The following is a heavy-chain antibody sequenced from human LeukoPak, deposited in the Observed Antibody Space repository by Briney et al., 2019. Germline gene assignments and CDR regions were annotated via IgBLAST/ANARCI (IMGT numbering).Heavy chain of an antibody. J-gene: IGHJ4*02. CDR3: ARDPHSLDY. CDR2: IAYTGTI. CDR1: GFTFSSYS. Sequence: GGSLRLSCTASGFTFSSYSMNWVRQATGKGLEWVAYIAYTGTIHYADSVRGRSAISRDNAKSSLFLQLNSLRAEDTAVYYCARDPHSLDYWGQGTLVTVSS. V-gene: IGHV3-48*01.